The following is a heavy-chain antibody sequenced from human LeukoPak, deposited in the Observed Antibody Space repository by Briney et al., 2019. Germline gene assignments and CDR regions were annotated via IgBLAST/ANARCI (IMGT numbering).Heavy chain of an antibody. D-gene: IGHD1-26*01. Sequence: SGTLSLTCTVSGGSISGYYWSWIRQPPGKGLEWIGYIYYNENPNYNPSLKSRVTISVDTSKKQSSLKLRSVTAADTAVYYCARAVGAKSRAFDIWGQGTMVTVSS. CDR2: IYYNENP. CDR1: GGSISGYY. J-gene: IGHJ3*02. V-gene: IGHV4-59*01. CDR3: ARAVGAKSRAFDI.